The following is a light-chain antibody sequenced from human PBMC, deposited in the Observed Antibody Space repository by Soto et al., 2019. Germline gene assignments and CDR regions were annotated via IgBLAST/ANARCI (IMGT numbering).Light chain of an antibody. CDR3: YSYAGENLYV. CDR1: SSDVGSYNL. CDR2: EGT. J-gene: IGLJ1*01. V-gene: IGLV2-23*01. Sequence: QSALTQPASVSASPGQSITIPCTGTSSDVGSYNLVSWFQQHPGKVPKLLIYEGTKRPSGLSDRFSGSKSGTTASLTISGLQAEDEAHYYCYSYAGENLYVFGTGSKVTVL.